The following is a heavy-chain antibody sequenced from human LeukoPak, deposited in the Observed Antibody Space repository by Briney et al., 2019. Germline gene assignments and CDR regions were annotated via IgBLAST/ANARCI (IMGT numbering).Heavy chain of an antibody. CDR3: ASSLYYDFWSGSLDY. CDR2: IYYSGST. V-gene: IGHV4-59*01. CDR1: GGSISSYY. Sequence: PSETLSLTCTVSGGSISSYYWSWIRQPTGKGLEWIGYIYYSGSTNYNPSLKSRVTISVDTSKNQFSLKLSSVTAADTAVYYCASSLYYDFWSGSLDYWGQGTLVTVSS. D-gene: IGHD3-3*01. J-gene: IGHJ4*02.